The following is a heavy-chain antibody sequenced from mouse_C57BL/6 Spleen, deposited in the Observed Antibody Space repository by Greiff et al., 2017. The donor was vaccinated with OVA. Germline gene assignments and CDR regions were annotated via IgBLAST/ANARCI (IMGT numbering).Heavy chain of an antibody. V-gene: IGHV5-17*01. D-gene: IGHD1-1*02. CDR2: ISSGSSTI. J-gene: IGHJ3*01. Sequence: EVKVEESGGGLVKPGGSLKLSCAASGFTFSDYGMHWVRQAPEKGLEWVAYISSGSSTIYYADTVKGRFTISRDNAKNTLFLQMTSLRSEDTAMYYCARGGLSWFAYWGQGTLVPVSA. CDR1: GFTFSDYG. CDR3: ARGGLSWFAY.